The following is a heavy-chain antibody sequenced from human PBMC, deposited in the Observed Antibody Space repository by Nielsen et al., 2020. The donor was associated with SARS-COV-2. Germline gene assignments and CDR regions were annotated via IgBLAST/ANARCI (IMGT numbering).Heavy chain of an antibody. D-gene: IGHD3-22*01. Sequence: SLKISCAASGFTFDDYAMHWVRQAPGKGLEWVSGISWNSGSIGYADSVKGRFTISRDNAKNSLYLQMNSLRAEDTALYYCATGGLGITMIGTYYFYGMDVWGQGTTVTVSS. J-gene: IGHJ6*02. CDR1: GFTFDDYA. CDR3: ATGGLGITMIGTYYFYGMDV. V-gene: IGHV3-9*01. CDR2: ISWNSGSI.